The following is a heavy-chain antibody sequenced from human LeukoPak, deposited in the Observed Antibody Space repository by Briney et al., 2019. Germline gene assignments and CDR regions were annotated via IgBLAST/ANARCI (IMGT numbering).Heavy chain of an antibody. CDR1: GFTFSSYE. V-gene: IGHV3-21*01. J-gene: IGHJ4*02. CDR3: ASITYCTSTSCHDY. CDR2: ISSSSSYI. D-gene: IGHD2-2*01. Sequence: GGSLTLSCAASGFTFSSYERNWVRQAPGKGLEWVSSISSSSSYIYYADSVKGRFTISRDNAKNSLYLQMNSLRAEDTAVYYCASITYCTSTSCHDYWGQGTLVTVSS.